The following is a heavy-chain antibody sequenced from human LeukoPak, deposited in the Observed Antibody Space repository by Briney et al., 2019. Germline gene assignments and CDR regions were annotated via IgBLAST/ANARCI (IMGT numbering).Heavy chain of an antibody. J-gene: IGHJ4*02. CDR1: GHTLRQYA. CDR3: SRGGGWWSFDD. CDR2: IRCKAYSGTT. D-gene: IGHD2-8*02. V-gene: IGHV3-49*04. Sequence: PGGSLRLFCAASGHTLRQYAMRWVRQARGKGRVWVGFIRCKAYSGTTKYAAAVEGRFPISRDDSKSIAYLQMNSLKTEDTAVYYCSRGGGWWSFDDWGQGTLVTPSS.